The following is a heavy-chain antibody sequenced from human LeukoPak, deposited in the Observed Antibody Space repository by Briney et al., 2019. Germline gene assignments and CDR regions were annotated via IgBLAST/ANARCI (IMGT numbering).Heavy chain of an antibody. J-gene: IGHJ4*02. CDR2: IDTSSSTM. Sequence: GGSLRLSCAASGLTFSKYSMTWVRQAPGKGLEWVSFIDTSSSTMYYTDSVKGRFTISRDNSKNTLYLQMNSLRPEDTAVYYCAKDGGTWLKDYWGQGTLVTVSS. CDR3: AKDGGTWLKDY. V-gene: IGHV3-48*01. CDR1: GLTFSKYS. D-gene: IGHD3-22*01.